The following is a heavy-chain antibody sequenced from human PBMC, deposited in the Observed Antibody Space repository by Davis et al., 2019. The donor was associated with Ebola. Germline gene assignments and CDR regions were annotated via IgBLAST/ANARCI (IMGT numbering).Heavy chain of an antibody. J-gene: IGHJ6*02. D-gene: IGHD3/OR15-3a*01. CDR3: ARARPWAGYGMDV. V-gene: IGHV4-39*01. CDR1: GGSISSSSSY. Sequence: MPSETLSLTCTVSGGSISSSSSYWGWIRQPPGKGLEWIGNIFYSGSTYYNPSLKSRVTISVDTSKNQFSLKLSSVTAADTAVYYCARARPWAGYGMDVWGQGTTVTVSS. CDR2: IFYSGST.